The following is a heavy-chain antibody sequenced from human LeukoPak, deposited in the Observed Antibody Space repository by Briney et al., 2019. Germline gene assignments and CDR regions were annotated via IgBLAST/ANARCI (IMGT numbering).Heavy chain of an antibody. D-gene: IGHD2-15*01. CDR1: GGSFSGYY. V-gene: IGHV4-34*01. J-gene: IGHJ4*02. CDR3: ARLGYCSGGSCYPIDY. CDR2: INHSGST. Sequence: SETLSLTCAVYGGSFSGYYWSWIRRPPGKGLEWIGEINHSGSTNYNPSLKSRVTISVDTSKNQFSLKLSSVTAADTAVYYCARLGYCSGGSCYPIDYWGQGTLVTVSS.